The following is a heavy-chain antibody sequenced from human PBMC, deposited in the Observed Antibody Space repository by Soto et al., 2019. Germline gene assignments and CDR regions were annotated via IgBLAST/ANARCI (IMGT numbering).Heavy chain of an antibody. CDR2: ISYEGSNK. CDR3: ARDAALVATMGLDY. CDR1: GFAFSSYA. J-gene: IGHJ4*02. D-gene: IGHD5-12*01. V-gene: IGHV3-30-3*01. Sequence: SLRLSCTASGFAFSSYAMHWVRQAPGKGLEWVAVISYEGSNKYYADSVKGRFTISRDNSKNPLYLQMNSLRAEDTAVYYCARDAALVATMGLDYWGQGTLVTVSS.